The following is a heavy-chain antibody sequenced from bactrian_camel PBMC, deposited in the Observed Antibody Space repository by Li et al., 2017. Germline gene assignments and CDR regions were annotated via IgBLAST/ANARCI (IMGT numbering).Heavy chain of an antibody. CDR2: IDSTDWI. Sequence: HVQLVESGGGSVQVGGSLTLSCKVSPYIPTNHCFRWFHQAPGKEREGVASIDSTDWINVADSVKGRFTISKDNAKNTLYLQLNGLKPEDTAMYYCGARRLFGGYCRVAGQYPYSGQGTQVTVS. J-gene: IGHJ4*01. D-gene: IGHD2*01. CDR1: PYIPTNHC. V-gene: IGHV3S63*01.